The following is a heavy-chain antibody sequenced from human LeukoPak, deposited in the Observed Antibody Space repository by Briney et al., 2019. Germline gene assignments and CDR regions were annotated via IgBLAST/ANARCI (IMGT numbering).Heavy chain of an antibody. V-gene: IGHV1-24*01. Sequence: ASVKVSCKVSGYTLTELSMHWVRQAPGKGLEWMGGFDPEDGETIYAQKFQGRVTMTEDTSTDTAYMELSSLRSEDTAVYYCATAPAYLMVRRTYMDVWGKGTTVTVSS. J-gene: IGHJ6*03. CDR2: FDPEDGET. CDR1: GYTLTELS. D-gene: IGHD3-10*01. CDR3: ATAPAYLMVRRTYMDV.